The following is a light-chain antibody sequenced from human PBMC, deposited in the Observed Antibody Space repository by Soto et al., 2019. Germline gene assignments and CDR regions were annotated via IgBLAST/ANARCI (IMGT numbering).Light chain of an antibody. Sequence: DIQMTQSPFTLSASVGDRVTITCRASQSISHWLAWYQQKPGNAPKPLIYASSNLESGVPSRFSGSGSGTEFTLTISSMQPDDFATYYCQQYNTYPLTFGGGTKVDIK. J-gene: IGKJ4*01. CDR2: ASS. V-gene: IGKV1-5*03. CDR1: QSISHW. CDR3: QQYNTYPLT.